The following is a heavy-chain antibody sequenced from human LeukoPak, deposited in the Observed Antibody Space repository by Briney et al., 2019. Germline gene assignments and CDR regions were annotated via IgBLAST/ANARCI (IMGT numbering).Heavy chain of an antibody. Sequence: SETLSLTCAVSGGSISSGTYYWSCIRPPAGKGLEWNGRIYTSGTTHYNPSLENRVIISVGTSKNQFSLKLSSVTAADTAVYYCARKKAELYRHFDLWGRGTLVTVSS. D-gene: IGHD1-26*01. J-gene: IGHJ2*01. CDR2: IYTSGTT. V-gene: IGHV4-61*02. CDR1: GGSISSGTYY. CDR3: ARKKAELYRHFDL.